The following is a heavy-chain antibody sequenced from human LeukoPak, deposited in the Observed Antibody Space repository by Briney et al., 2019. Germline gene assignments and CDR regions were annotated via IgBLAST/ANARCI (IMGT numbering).Heavy chain of an antibody. J-gene: IGHJ6*02. CDR3: YSSGSYYGVMEV. Sequence: GGSLRLSCAAPGFTFSSYGMHWVRQAPGKGLEWVAVISYDGSNKYYADSVKGRFTISRDNSKNTVYLQMNSLRAEDTAVYYCYSSGSYYGVMEVWGQGTTVTVSS. D-gene: IGHD3-10*01. V-gene: IGHV3-30*03. CDR2: ISYDGSNK. CDR1: GFTFSSYG.